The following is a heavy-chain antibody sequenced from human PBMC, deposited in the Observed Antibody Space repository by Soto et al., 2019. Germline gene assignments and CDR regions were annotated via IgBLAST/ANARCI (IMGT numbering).Heavy chain of an antibody. J-gene: IGHJ4*02. D-gene: IGHD3-10*01. CDR1: GFIFSNYA. CDR2: IWSDGSYE. Sequence: QVQLVESGGGVVQPGRSLRLSCAASGFIFSNYAMHWVRQAPGQGLEWVALIWSDGSYENYAESVKGRFTISRDNSKNTMYVQMNSLRLEYTAVYFCARGTGSVSCLIDYWGQGTLVTVSS. CDR3: ARGTGSVSCLIDY. V-gene: IGHV3-33*01.